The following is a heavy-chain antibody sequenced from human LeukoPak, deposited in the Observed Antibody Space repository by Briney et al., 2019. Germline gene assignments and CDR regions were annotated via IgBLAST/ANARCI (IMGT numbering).Heavy chain of an antibody. CDR1: ELTFSPPP. CDR3: ARSSGWWSLDY. J-gene: IGHJ4*02. D-gene: IGHD6-19*01. V-gene: IGHV3-23*01. CDR2: FDTGFGT. Sequence: GGSLKLPGAPPELTFSPPPFPGVAKAQGRGREGASAFDTGFGTYYPASLKGRFTISRDNSKNTLFLQMNSLRAEDTAVYYCARSSGWWSLDYWGQGTLVTVSS.